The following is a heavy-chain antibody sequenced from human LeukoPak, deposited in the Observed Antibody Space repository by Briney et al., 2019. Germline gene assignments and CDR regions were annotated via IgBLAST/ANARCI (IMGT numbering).Heavy chain of an antibody. CDR2: LYSDDTT. Sequence: PGGSLRLSCAASGFTVSSNYMNWVRQAPGKGLEWVSVLYSDDTTYYTESAKGRFTISRDNAKNTLYLQMNNLRAEDTAVYYCARCGLHDNDGLFDYWGQGTLVTVSS. J-gene: IGHJ4*02. D-gene: IGHD1-1*01. CDR3: ARCGLHDNDGLFDY. V-gene: IGHV3-66*01. CDR1: GFTVSSNY.